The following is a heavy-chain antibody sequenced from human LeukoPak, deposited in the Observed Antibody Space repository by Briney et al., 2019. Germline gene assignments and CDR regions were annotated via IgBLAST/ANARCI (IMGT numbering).Heavy chain of an antibody. J-gene: IGHJ4*02. CDR3: AKGSRDGYNFDY. CDR2: ISGSGGST. V-gene: IGHV3-23*01. D-gene: IGHD5-24*01. Sequence: PGGSLRLSCAASGFTFSNAWMSWVRQASGKGLEWVSAISGSGGSTYYADSAKDRLTISRDISKNTLYLQMNSLRAEDTAVYYCAKGSRDGYNFDYWGQGTLVTVSS. CDR1: GFTFSNAW.